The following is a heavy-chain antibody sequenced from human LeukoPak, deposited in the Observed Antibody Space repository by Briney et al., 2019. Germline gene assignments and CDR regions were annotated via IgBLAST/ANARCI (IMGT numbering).Heavy chain of an antibody. CDR1: GFTFSDYY. D-gene: IGHD2-2*01. V-gene: IGHV3-11*06. J-gene: IGHJ3*02. Sequence: PGGSLRLSCAASGFTFSDYYMSWIRQAPGKGLEWVSYISGGSSYTNYADSVKGRFTISRDNSRSTVYLQMNSLTTEDTAVYHCAKEYHSVHDAFDTWGHGTMVTVSS. CDR2: ISGGSSYT. CDR3: AKEYHSVHDAFDT.